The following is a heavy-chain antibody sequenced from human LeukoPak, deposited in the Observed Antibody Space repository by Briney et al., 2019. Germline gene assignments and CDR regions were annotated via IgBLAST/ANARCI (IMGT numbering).Heavy chain of an antibody. J-gene: IGHJ4*02. CDR1: GYTFATYY. Sequence: ASVKVSCKASGYTFATYYMHWVRQAPGQGLEWMGWINPNSGGTNYAQKFQGRVTMTRDTSISTAYMELNRLRSDDTAVYYCARSIIGPFYFDYWGQGTLVTVPS. V-gene: IGHV1-2*02. CDR3: ARSIIGPFYFDY. CDR2: INPNSGGT. D-gene: IGHD3-3*01.